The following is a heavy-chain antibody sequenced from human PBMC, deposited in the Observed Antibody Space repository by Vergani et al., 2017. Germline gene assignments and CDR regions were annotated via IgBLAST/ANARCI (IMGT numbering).Heavy chain of an antibody. V-gene: IGHV4-61*02. CDR3: AREYPPLMATTT. D-gene: IGHD5-24*01. CDR1: GGSISSGSYY. CDR2: IYTSGST. J-gene: IGHJ5*02. Sequence: QVQLQESGPGLVKPSQTLSLTCTVSGGSISSGSYYWSWIRQPAGKGLEWIGRIYTSGSTNYNPSLKSRVTISVDTSKNQFSLKLSSVTAADTAVYYRAREYPPLMATTTWGQGTLVTVSS.